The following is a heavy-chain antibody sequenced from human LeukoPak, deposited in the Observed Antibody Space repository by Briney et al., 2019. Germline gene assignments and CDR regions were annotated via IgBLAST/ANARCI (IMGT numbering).Heavy chain of an antibody. CDR3: ARGVVAPHFYSYYYMDV. Sequence: ASVKVSCKASGYTFTGYYMHWVRQAPGQGLEWMGWISPNSGGTNYAQKFQGRVTMTRDTSISTAYMELNRLRSEDTAVYYCARGVVAPHFYSYYYMDVWGKGTTVTFS. CDR1: GYTFTGYY. J-gene: IGHJ6*03. CDR2: ISPNSGGT. V-gene: IGHV1-2*02. D-gene: IGHD2-15*01.